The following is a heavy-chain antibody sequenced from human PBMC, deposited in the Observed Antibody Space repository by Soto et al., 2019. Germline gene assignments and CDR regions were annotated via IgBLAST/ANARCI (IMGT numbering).Heavy chain of an antibody. CDR1: GGSISRSSYY. V-gene: IGHV4-39*01. CDR3: ARHDWDGVDY. CDR2: IYYSGST. D-gene: IGHD3-9*01. Sequence: QLQLQESGPGLVKPSETLSLTCTVSGGSISRSSYYWGWIRQPPGKGLEWIGSIYYSGSTHYNPSLKRRFTLSVGTSQIQFSRKLSSVTAADTAVYYCARHDWDGVDYWGQGTLVTVSS. J-gene: IGHJ4*02.